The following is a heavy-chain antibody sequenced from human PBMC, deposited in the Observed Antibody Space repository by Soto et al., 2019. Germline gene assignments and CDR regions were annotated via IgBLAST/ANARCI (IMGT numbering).Heavy chain of an antibody. V-gene: IGHV4-34*01. CDR1: GGSFSGYY. D-gene: IGHD1-26*01. J-gene: IGHJ4*02. CDR3: ARAPGGATYFDY. CDR2: INHSGST. Sequence: QVQLQQWVAGLLKPSETLSLTCAVYGGSFSGYYWSWIRQPPGKGLEWIGEINHSGSTNYNPSLKSRVTISVDTSKNQFSLKLRSVTASDTAVYYCARAPGGATYFDYWGQGTLVTVSS.